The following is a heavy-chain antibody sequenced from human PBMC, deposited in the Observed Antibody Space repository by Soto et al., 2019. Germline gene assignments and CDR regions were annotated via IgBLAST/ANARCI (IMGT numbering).Heavy chain of an antibody. CDR2: IKGDGSEK. V-gene: IGHV3-7*01. Sequence: EVLLVESGGGLVQPGGSLTLSCAASRFTFGSYWMNWVRQAPGKGLEWVANIKGDGSEKYYVDSVEGRFTISRDNTKSSLDLHMNSLRVEDTAVYYCAAGFPPDFWGQGTLVTVSS. J-gene: IGHJ4*02. CDR1: RFTFGSYW. CDR3: AAGFPPDF. D-gene: IGHD3-10*01.